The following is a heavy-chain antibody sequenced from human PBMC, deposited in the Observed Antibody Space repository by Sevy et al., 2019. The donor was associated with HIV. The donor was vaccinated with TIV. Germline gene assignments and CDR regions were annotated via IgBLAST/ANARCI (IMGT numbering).Heavy chain of an antibody. V-gene: IGHV1-2*06. D-gene: IGHD2-2*01. CDR3: VSQLAPYKPLDY. CDR1: GYTFTGYY. Sequence: ASVKVSCKASGYTFTGYYMHWVRQAPGQGLEWMGRINPNSGGTNYAQKFQGRVTMTRDTSISTAYMELSRLRSDDTAVYYCVSQLAPYKPLDYWGQGTLVTVSS. CDR2: INPNSGGT. J-gene: IGHJ4*02.